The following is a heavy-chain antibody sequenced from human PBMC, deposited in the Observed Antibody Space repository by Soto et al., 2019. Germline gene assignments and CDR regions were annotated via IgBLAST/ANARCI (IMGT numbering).Heavy chain of an antibody. V-gene: IGHV3-30*03. Sequence: QVQLVESGGDVVQPGRSLRLSCAASGFTFSTFGMHWVRQAPGKGLEWVAVISHDRNNKYYAESVKGRFTISRDNSKNTLYLQMNNLRGEDTAVYYCIGELASGYWGQGTLVTVSS. D-gene: IGHD3-3*01. CDR1: GFTFSTFG. J-gene: IGHJ4*02. CDR3: IGELASGY. CDR2: ISHDRNNK.